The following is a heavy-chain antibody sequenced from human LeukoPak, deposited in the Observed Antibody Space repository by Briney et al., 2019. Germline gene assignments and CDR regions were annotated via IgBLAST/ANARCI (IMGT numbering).Heavy chain of an antibody. CDR2: IKQDGTDK. J-gene: IGHJ4*02. CDR1: GFTSSNFW. D-gene: IGHD2-15*01. V-gene: IGHV3-7*03. Sequence: GGSLRLSCAASGFTSSNFWMSWVRQAPGKGLEWVANIKQDGTDKQYVDSVKGRFTISRDNAKNSLYLQINSLRAEDTAVYYCARFSRGDVVGIWGQGTLVTVSS. CDR3: ARFSRGDVVGI.